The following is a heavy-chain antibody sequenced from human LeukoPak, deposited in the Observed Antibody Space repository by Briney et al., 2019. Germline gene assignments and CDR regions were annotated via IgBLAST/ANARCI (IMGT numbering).Heavy chain of an antibody. Sequence: GGSLRLSCAASGFTFSSYGMHWVRQAPGKGLEWVAVIWYDGSNKYYADSVKGRFTISRDNSKNTLYLQMNSLRAEDTAVYYCAKDGVSSTWSGYYFDFWGQGILVTVSS. CDR2: IWYDGSNK. CDR3: AKDGVSSTWSGYYFDF. J-gene: IGHJ4*02. D-gene: IGHD6-13*01. CDR1: GFTFSSYG. V-gene: IGHV3-33*06.